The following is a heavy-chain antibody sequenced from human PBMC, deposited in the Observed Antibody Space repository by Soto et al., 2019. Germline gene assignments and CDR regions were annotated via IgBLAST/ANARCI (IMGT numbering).Heavy chain of an antibody. V-gene: IGHV4-34*01. CDR2: IYYSGST. J-gene: IGHJ6*02. D-gene: IGHD3-10*01. CDR3: ARSGSSGIYGVSYYYYYALAV. Sequence: SETLSLTCAVYGGSFSGYYWTSIRQPPGKGLEWIGDIYYSGSTNYNPSIKSRVTISVDSSKNQFSLKLSSVTAADTAFYYCARSGSSGIYGVSYYYYYALAVWGQGTTVTVS. CDR1: GGSFSGYY.